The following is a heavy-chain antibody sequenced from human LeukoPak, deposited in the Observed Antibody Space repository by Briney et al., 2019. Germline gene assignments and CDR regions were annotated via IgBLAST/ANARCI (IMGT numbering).Heavy chain of an antibody. CDR1: GASVNGASVTTYY. J-gene: IGHJ4*02. CDR3: ARDQGGNYFN. V-gene: IGHV4-61*01. D-gene: IGHD1-7*01. Sequence: SETLSLTCTVSGASVNGASVTTYYWSWIRHPPGKGLEWIGYIHYSGSTSYNPSLKSRVTISGDRSKNQFSLNLTSVTAADTAVYYCARDQGGNYFNWGQGTLVTVSS. CDR2: IHYSGST.